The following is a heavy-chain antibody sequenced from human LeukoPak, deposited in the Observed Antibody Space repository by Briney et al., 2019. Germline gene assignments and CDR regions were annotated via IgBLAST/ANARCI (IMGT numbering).Heavy chain of an antibody. J-gene: IGHJ6*02. CDR2: INHSGST. Sequence: SETLSLTCAVYGGSFSGYYWSWIRQPPGKGLEWIGEINHSGSTNYNPSLKSRVTISVDTSKNQFSLKLSSATAADTAVYYCARGPPRHRRSYDILTGPKGRAGVYGMDVWGQGTTVTVSS. CDR3: ARGPPRHRRSYDILTGPKGRAGVYGMDV. D-gene: IGHD3-9*01. CDR1: GGSFSGYY. V-gene: IGHV4-34*01.